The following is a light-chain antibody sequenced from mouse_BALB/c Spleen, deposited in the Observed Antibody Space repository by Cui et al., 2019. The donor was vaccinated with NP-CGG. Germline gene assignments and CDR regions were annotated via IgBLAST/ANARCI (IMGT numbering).Light chain of an antibody. CDR1: TGAVTTSNY. CDR3: ALWYSNHWV. V-gene: IGLV1*01. CDR2: GTN. J-gene: IGLJ1*01. Sequence: QVHALTTSLGEPVTLTGRSSTGAVTTSNYANWVQEKPDHLLTGLIGGTNNRAPGVPARFSGSLIGDKAALTITGTQTEDEAIYFCALWYSNHWVFGGGTKLTVL.